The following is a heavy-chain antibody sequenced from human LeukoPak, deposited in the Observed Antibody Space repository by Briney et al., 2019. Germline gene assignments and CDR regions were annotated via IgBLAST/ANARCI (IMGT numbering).Heavy chain of an antibody. CDR2: IIPIFGTA. Sequence: SVKVSCKASGGTFSSYAISWVRQAPGQGLEWMGGIIPIFGTANYAQKFQGRVTITADESTSTAYMELSSLRSEDTAVYYCAREDYYYDSSGYYYYFDYWGQGTLVTVSS. D-gene: IGHD3-22*01. CDR1: GGTFSSYA. V-gene: IGHV1-69*01. CDR3: AREDYYYDSSGYYYYFDY. J-gene: IGHJ4*02.